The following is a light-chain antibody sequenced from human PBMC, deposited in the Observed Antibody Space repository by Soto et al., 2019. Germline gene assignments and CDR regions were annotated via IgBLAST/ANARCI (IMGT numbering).Light chain of an antibody. V-gene: IGLV2-14*03. J-gene: IGLJ2*01. CDR3: SSYTSRSAPMI. Sequence: QSVLTQPASVSGSPGQSITISCTGSNSDVGAYDYVSWYQHHPGKTPKLLIFDVTHRPSGVSNRFSGSKSGNTASLTISGLQAEDEADYYCSSYTSRSAPMIFGGGTKVTVL. CDR1: NSDVGAYDY. CDR2: DVT.